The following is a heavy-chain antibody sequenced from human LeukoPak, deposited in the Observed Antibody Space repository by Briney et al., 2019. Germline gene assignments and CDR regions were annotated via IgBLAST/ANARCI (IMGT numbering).Heavy chain of an antibody. CDR3: ARRGVRGYELDV. J-gene: IGHJ6*04. CDR1: GGSISSSSYY. Sequence: SETLSLTCTVSGGSISSSSYYWGWIRQPPGKGLEWIGSIYYSGSTYYNPSLKSRVTISVDTSKNQFSLKLSSVTAADTAVYYCARRGVRGYELDVWGKGTTVTVSS. V-gene: IGHV4-39*07. D-gene: IGHD3-10*01. CDR2: IYYSGST.